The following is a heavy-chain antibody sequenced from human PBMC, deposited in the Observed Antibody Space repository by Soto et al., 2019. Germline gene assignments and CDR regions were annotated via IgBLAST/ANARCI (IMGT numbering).Heavy chain of an antibody. CDR3: ARDSSGDYGMDV. V-gene: IGHV4-34*01. J-gene: IGHJ6*02. CDR1: GASLSDNY. Sequence: PSETLSLTCAVYGASLSDNYCNWFRQPPGKGLEWIGEINHSGSTNYNPSLKSRVTISVDTSKNQFSLKLSSVTAADTAVYYCARDSSGDYGMDVWGQGTTVTVSS. D-gene: IGHD6-25*01. CDR2: INHSGST.